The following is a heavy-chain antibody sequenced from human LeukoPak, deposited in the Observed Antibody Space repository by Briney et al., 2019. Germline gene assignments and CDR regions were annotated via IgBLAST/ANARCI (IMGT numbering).Heavy chain of an antibody. J-gene: IGHJ4*02. CDR1: GFTFSSYG. CDR2: ISYDGSNK. CDR3: AKAPYSSSWSLGY. Sequence: PGRSLRLSCAASGFTFSSYGMHWVRQAPGKGLEWVAVISYDGSNKYYADSVKGRVTISRDNSKNTLYLRMNSLRAEDTAVYYCAKAPYSSSWSLGYWGQGTLVTVSS. V-gene: IGHV3-30*18. D-gene: IGHD6-13*01.